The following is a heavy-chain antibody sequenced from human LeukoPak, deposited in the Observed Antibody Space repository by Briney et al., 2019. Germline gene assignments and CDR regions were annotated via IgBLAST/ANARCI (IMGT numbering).Heavy chain of an antibody. CDR1: GYTFTGYY. J-gene: IGHJ6*02. CDR2: INPNSGGT. CDR3: ARDSYYYYGMDV. Sequence: GASVKVSCKASGYTFTGYYMHWVRQAPGQGLEWMGWINPNSGGTNYAQKFQGRVTMTRDTSISTAYMELSRLRSDDTAVYYCARDSYYYYGMDVWGQRTTVTVSS. V-gene: IGHV1-2*02.